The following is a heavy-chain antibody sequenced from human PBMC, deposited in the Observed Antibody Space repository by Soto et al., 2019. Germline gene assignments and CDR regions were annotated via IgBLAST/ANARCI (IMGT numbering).Heavy chain of an antibody. V-gene: IGHV1-8*01. CDR3: ATTPSITIFGVVTAGDWFDP. J-gene: IGHJ5*02. CDR1: GYTFTSYD. Sequence: QVQLVQSGAEVKKPGASVKVSCKASGYTFTSYDINWVRQATGQGLEWMGWMNPNSGNTGYAQKFQGRVTMTRNTSISTAYMELSSLRSEDTAVYYCATTPSITIFGVVTAGDWFDPWGQGTLVTVSS. D-gene: IGHD3-3*01. CDR2: MNPNSGNT.